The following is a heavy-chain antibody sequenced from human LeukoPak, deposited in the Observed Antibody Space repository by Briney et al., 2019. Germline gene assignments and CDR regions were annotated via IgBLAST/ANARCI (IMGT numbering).Heavy chain of an antibody. CDR1: QFTFSNYE. J-gene: IGHJ4*02. V-gene: IGHV3-48*03. CDR2: ISFGGSSI. D-gene: IGHD6-19*01. Sequence: RGSLRLSCVAYQFTFSNYEMNWVRQAPGKGLEWVSYISFGGSSIHYADSAKGRFTISRDNAKNSLYLQMNSLRAEDTAVYYCARSKGGWRLFDYWGQGTLVTVSS. CDR3: ARSKGGWRLFDY.